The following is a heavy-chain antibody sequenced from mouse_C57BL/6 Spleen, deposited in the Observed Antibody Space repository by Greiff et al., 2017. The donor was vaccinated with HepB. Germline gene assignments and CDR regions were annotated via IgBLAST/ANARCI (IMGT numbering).Heavy chain of an antibody. Sequence: VQLQQSGAELVRPGTSVKVSCKASGYAFTNYLIEWVKQRPGQGLEWIGVINPGSGGTNYNEKFKGKATLTADKSSSTAYMQLSSLTSEDSAVYYCARRDSWFAYWGQVTLVTVSA. J-gene: IGHJ3*01. CDR3: ARRDSWFAY. V-gene: IGHV1-54*01. CDR2: INPGSGGT. CDR1: GYAFTNYL.